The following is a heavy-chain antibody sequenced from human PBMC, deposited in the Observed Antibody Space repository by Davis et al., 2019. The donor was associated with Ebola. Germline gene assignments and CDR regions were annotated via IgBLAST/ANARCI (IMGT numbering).Heavy chain of an antibody. CDR1: VTTLSSYA. J-gene: IGHJ6*04. D-gene: IGHD3-3*01. CDR3: ARSGLSFGVVKDHYGMEA. Sequence: SLKTSCAASVTTLSSYAMTWVRHAPGKGLEWVSAISGSGGNTYYADSVTGRLTISRDNSKKTMYLQMNSRRGEDTTVYYCARSGLSFGVVKDHYGMEARDKGTTVTVSS. CDR2: ISGSGGNT. V-gene: IGHV3-23*01.